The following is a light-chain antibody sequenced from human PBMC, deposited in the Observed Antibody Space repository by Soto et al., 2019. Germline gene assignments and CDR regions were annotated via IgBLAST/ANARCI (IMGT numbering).Light chain of an antibody. CDR1: SSDVGGYNY. Sequence: QSVLTQPPSASGSPGQSVTISCTGTSSDVGGYNYVSWYKQHPGKAPELIIYEVSKRPSGVPDRFSGSKSGNTASLTVSGLQAEDVAYYYCNSYAGGNNFVVFGTGTKVTVL. V-gene: IGLV2-8*01. CDR3: NSYAGGNNFVV. J-gene: IGLJ1*01. CDR2: EVS.